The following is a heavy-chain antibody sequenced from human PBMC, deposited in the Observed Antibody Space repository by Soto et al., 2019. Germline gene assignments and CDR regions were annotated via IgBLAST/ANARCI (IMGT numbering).Heavy chain of an antibody. V-gene: IGHV1-69*13. D-gene: IGHD3-10*01. J-gene: IGHJ6*02. CDR1: GGTFSSYA. CDR2: IIPIFGTA. CDR3: ARDGPVTMVRGVIIPLYGMDV. Sequence: SVKVSCKASGGTFSSYAISWVRQAPGQGLEWMGGIIPIFGTANYAQKFQGRVTITADESTSTAYMELSSLRSEDTAVYYCARDGPVTMVRGVIIPLYGMDVWGQGTTVTVSS.